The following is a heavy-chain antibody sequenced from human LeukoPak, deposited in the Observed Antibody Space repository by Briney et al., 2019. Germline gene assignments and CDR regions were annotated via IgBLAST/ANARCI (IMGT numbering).Heavy chain of an antibody. Sequence: GGSLRLSCAASGFTFSSYSMNWVRQAPGKGLEWVSYISSSSSTIYYADSVKGRFTISRDNAKNSLYLQMNSLRAEDTAVYYCARGRRMLHYYGSGSYKTNFDYWGQGTLVTVSS. D-gene: IGHD3-10*01. CDR2: ISSSSSTI. CDR1: GFTFSSYS. J-gene: IGHJ4*02. CDR3: ARGRRMLHYYGSGSYKTNFDY. V-gene: IGHV3-48*01.